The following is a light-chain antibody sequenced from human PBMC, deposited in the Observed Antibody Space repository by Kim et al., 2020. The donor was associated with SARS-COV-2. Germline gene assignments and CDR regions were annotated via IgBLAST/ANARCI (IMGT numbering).Light chain of an antibody. Sequence: GEMDAIDGSGSSPNIGSKAVSGYQQLPGTAPKLVVYSNDQRPSGVPDRFSGSRSGTSASLAISGLQSEDEADYYCAAWDDSLYGRRFGGGTKVTVL. CDR2: SND. J-gene: IGLJ3*02. CDR1: SPNIGSKA. CDR3: AAWDDSLYGRR. V-gene: IGLV1-44*01.